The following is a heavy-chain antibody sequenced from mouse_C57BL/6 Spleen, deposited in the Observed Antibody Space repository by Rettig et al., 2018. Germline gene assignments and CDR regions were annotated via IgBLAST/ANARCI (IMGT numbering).Heavy chain of an antibody. Sequence: SGYTKYNQKFKDKATLTADKSSSTAYMQLSSLTSEDSAVYYCARKDYGNEGNFDYWGQGTTLTVSS. D-gene: IGHD2-1*01. J-gene: IGHJ2*01. V-gene: IGHV1-4*01. CDR2: SGYT. CDR3: ARKDYGNEGNFDY.